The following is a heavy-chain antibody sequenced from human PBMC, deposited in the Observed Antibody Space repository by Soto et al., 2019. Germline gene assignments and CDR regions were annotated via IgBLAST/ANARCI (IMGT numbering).Heavy chain of an antibody. D-gene: IGHD3-10*01. V-gene: IGHV4-59*01. CDR3: ARVWGGAFDF. J-gene: IGHJ3*01. Sequence: SETLSLTCTVSGGSISSYYWSWIRQRPGKGLEWIGYIYYSGRTNYNPSLKSRVTISVDTSKNQFSLKLSSVTAADTAVYYCARVWGGAFDFWGQGTMVT. CDR1: GGSISSYY. CDR2: IYYSGRT.